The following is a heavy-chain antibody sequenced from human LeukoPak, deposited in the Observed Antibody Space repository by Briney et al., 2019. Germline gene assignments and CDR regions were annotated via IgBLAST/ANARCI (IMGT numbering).Heavy chain of an antibody. CDR1: GGSFSGYY. CDR2: INHSGST. V-gene: IGHV4-34*01. Sequence: SETLSLTCAVYGGSFSGYYWSWIRQPPGKGPEWIGEINHSGSTNYNPSLKSRVTISVDTSKNQFSLKLSSVTAADTAVYYCARGLLRRAWFDPWGQGTLVTVSS. J-gene: IGHJ5*02. CDR3: ARGLLRRAWFDP.